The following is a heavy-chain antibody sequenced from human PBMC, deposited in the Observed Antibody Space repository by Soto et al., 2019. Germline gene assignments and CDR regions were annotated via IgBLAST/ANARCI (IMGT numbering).Heavy chain of an antibody. J-gene: IGHJ6*02. CDR3: ARLRYSSGWSYYYYGMDV. V-gene: IGHV1-69*13. D-gene: IGHD6-19*01. CDR2: IIPIFGTA. Sequence: GASVKVSCKASGGTFSSYAISWVRQAPGQGLEWMGGIIPIFGTANYAQKFQGRVTITADESTSTAYMELSSLRSEDTAVYYCARLRYSSGWSYYYYGMDVWGQGTTVTVSS. CDR1: GGTFSSYA.